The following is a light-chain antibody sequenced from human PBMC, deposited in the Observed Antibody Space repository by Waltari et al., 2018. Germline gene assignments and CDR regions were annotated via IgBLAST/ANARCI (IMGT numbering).Light chain of an antibody. CDR1: QGISSY. Sequence: CRASQGISSYLAWYQQKPGKAPKLLIYAASTLQSVVPSRFSGSGSGTGFTLTISSLQPEDFATYYCQQLNTYPLTFGPGTKVDIK. CDR2: AAS. V-gene: IGKV1-9*01. J-gene: IGKJ3*01. CDR3: QQLNTYPLT.